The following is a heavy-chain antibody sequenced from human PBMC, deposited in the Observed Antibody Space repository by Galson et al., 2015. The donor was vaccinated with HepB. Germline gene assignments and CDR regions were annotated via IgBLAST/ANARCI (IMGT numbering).Heavy chain of an antibody. J-gene: IGHJ4*02. CDR1: GFSLVTSGMR. D-gene: IGHD4-23*01. V-gene: IGHV2-70*04. CDR3: ARTTVVEGNFDY. Sequence: PALVKPTQTLTLTCTFSGFSLVTSGMRVSWIRQSPGKAREWLARIDWDDDKFYSTFLKTRLSISKDTSKNQVVLTMTNMDPVDTATCYCARTTVVEGNFDYWGQGTLVTVSS. CDR2: IDWDDDK.